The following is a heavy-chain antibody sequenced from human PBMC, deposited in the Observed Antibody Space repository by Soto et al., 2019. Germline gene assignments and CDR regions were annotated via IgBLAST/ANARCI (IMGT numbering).Heavy chain of an antibody. CDR3: ARVRKWNIDD. J-gene: IGHJ4*02. CDR2: IYYSGST. V-gene: IGHV4-59*01. CDR1: GGSISSYY. D-gene: IGHD1-1*01. Sequence: PSETLSLTCTVSGGSISSYYWSWFRQPPGKGLEWIGYIYYSGSTNYNPSLKSRVTISVDTSKNQFSLKLSSVTAADTAVYYCARVRKWNIDDWGQGTLVTVSS.